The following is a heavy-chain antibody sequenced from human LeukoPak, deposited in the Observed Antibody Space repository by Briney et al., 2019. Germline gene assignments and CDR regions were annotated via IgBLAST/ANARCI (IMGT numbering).Heavy chain of an antibody. CDR3: ARGALLWFGDRMEYYFDY. CDR1: GGSISSSAYS. CDR2: IYYSGNT. Sequence: SETLSLTCAVSGGSISSSAYSWSWIRQPPGKGLEWIGFIYYSGNTNYNPSLKSRVTISVDTSKNQFSLKLSSMTAADTAVYYCARGALLWFGDRMEYYFDYWGQGTLLTVSS. D-gene: IGHD3-10*01. J-gene: IGHJ4*02. V-gene: IGHV4-61*08.